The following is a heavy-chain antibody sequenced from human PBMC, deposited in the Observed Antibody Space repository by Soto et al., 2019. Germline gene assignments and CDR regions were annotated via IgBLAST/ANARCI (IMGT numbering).Heavy chain of an antibody. V-gene: IGHV3-64*01. CDR2: ISSNGGST. CDR3: ARGAATYYDKYYYYSYGMDV. Sequence: GGSLRLSCAASGFTFSSYAMHWVRQAPGKGLEYVSAISSNGGSTYYANSVKGRFTISRDNSKNTLYLQMGSLRAEDMAVYYCARGAATYYDKYYYYSYGMDVWGQGTTVTVSS. CDR1: GFTFSSYA. D-gene: IGHD3-9*01. J-gene: IGHJ6*02.